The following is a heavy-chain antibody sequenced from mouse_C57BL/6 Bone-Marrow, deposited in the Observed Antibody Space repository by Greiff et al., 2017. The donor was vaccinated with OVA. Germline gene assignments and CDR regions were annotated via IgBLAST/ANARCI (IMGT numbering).Heavy chain of an antibody. CDR1: GFTFSSYA. CDR3: ARDYYYGSSYVPYWYFDV. V-gene: IGHV5-4*01. J-gene: IGHJ1*03. Sequence: EVQLVESGGGLVKPGGSLKLSCAASGFTFSSYAMSWVRQTPEKRLEWVATISDGGSYTYYPDNVKGRCTISRDNAKNNLYLQMSHLKSEDTAMYYCARDYYYGSSYVPYWYFDVWGTGTTVTVSS. D-gene: IGHD1-1*01. CDR2: ISDGGSYT.